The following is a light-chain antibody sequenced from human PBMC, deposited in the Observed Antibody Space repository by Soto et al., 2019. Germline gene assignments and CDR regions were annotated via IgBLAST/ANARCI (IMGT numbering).Light chain of an antibody. V-gene: IGLV4-60*02. J-gene: IGLJ1*01. CDR1: SGHSTYI. CDR3: ETWDSKNHV. CDR2: LEGSGSY. Sequence: QPVLTQSSSASASLGSSVKLTCTLSSGHSTYIIAWHQQQPGKAPRYLMKLEGSGSYNKGSGVPDRFSGSSSGADRYLTISNLQFEDEADYYCETWDSKNHVFGTGTKVTVL.